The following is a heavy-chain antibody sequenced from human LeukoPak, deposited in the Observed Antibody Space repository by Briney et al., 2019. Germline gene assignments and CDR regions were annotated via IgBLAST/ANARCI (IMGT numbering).Heavy chain of an antibody. CDR1: GYTFTGYF. Sequence: ASVKVSCKASGYTFTGYFIHWVRQAPGQGLEWMGWINPKSGGTNYQQKFQDRVTMTRDTSITTAYMEMSRLRSDDTAVYYCARTSSGSYDAFDIWGQGTMVTVSS. CDR3: ARTSSGSYDAFDI. D-gene: IGHD3-10*01. V-gene: IGHV1-2*02. J-gene: IGHJ3*02. CDR2: INPKSGGT.